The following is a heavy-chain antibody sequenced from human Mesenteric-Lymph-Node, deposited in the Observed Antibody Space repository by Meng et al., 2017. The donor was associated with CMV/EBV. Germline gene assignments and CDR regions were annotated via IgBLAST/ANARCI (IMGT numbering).Heavy chain of an antibody. Sequence: GESLKISCAASGFPFTNYAMSWVRQAPGKGLQWVSGISSSGGYTNYADSVKGRFTISRDNSKNTLYLQMNSLRADDTAVFYCAALLFVVVPTTMGPFDFWGQGALVTVSS. V-gene: IGHV3-23*01. CDR2: ISSSGGYT. CDR1: GFPFTNYA. D-gene: IGHD2-2*01. J-gene: IGHJ4*02. CDR3: AALLFVVVPTTMGPFDF.